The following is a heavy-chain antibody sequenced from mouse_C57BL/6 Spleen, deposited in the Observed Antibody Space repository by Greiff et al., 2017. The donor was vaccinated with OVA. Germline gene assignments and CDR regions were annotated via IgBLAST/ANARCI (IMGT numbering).Heavy chain of an antibody. Sequence: EVKLQQSGPELVKPGASVKISCKASGYTFTDYYMNWVKQSHGKSLEWIGDINPNNGGTSYNQKFKGKATLTVDKSSSTAYMELRSLTSEDSAVYYCARLREGYFDYWGQGTTLTVSS. J-gene: IGHJ2*01. CDR1: GYTFTDYY. CDR2: INPNNGGT. CDR3: ARLREGYFDY. V-gene: IGHV1-26*01.